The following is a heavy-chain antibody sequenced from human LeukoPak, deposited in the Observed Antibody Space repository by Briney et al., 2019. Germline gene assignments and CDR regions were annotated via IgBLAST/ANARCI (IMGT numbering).Heavy chain of an antibody. CDR2: IRYDGSNK. J-gene: IGHJ4*02. CDR3: AKEHEPLVSQVDY. CDR1: GFTFSSYW. Sequence: GGSLRLSCAASGFTFSSYWMHWVRQAPGKGLEWVAFIRYDGSNKYYADSVKGRFTISRDNSKNTLYLQMNSLRAEDTAVYYCAKEHEPLVSQVDYWGQGTLVTVSS. V-gene: IGHV3-30*02. D-gene: IGHD1-14*01.